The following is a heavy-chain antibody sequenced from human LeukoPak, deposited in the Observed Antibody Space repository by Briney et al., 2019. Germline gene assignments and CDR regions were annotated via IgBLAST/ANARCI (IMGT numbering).Heavy chain of an antibody. J-gene: IGHJ4*02. Sequence: SETLSLTCTVSGGSISSYYWSWIRQPAGKGLEWIGRIYTSGSTDYNPSLKSRVTMSEDTSKNQFSLKLSSMTAADTAVYYCASSYYYGSGSPSAYVYWGQGTLVTVSS. V-gene: IGHV4-4*07. CDR3: ASSYYYGSGSPSAYVY. CDR1: GGSISSYY. D-gene: IGHD3-10*01. CDR2: IYTSGST.